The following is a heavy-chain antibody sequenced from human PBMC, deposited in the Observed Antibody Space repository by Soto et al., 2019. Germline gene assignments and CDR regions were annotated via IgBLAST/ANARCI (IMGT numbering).Heavy chain of an antibody. Sequence: PSETLSLTCAVYGGSFSGYYWSWIRQPPGKGLEWIGEINHSGSTNYNPSLKSRVTISVDTSKNQFSLKLSSVTAADTAVYYCARVGSELDVVVPAAISLQYYYYMDVWGKGTMVTVSS. D-gene: IGHD2-2*01. V-gene: IGHV4-34*01. J-gene: IGHJ6*03. CDR2: INHSGST. CDR3: ARVGSELDVVVPAAISLQYYYYMDV. CDR1: GGSFSGYY.